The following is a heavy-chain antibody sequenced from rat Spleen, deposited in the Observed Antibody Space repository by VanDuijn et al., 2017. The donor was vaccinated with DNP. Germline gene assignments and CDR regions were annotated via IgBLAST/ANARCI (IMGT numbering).Heavy chain of an antibody. CDR3: ARYSTSFVLDA. V-gene: IGHV2-34*01. J-gene: IGHJ4*01. CDR1: GFSLTSYS. Sequence: QVQLKESGPGLVQPSETLSLTCTVSGFSLTSYSVNWVRQPSGKGPEWMGRMWYDGDTAYNSGLKSRLSISRDTSKSQVFLKMNSLQTEDTATYYCARYSTSFVLDAWGQGTSVTVSS. CDR2: MWYDGDT. D-gene: IGHD1-2*01.